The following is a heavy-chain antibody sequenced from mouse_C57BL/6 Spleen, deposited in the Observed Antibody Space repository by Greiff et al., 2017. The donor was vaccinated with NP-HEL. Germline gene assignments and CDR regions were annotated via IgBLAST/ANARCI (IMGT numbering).Heavy chain of an antibody. Sequence: VQLQQSGPELVKPGASVKISCKASGYSFTGYYMNWVKQSPEKSLEWIGEINPSTGGTTYNQKFKAKATLTVDKSSSTAYMQLKSLTSEDSAVYYCARGSLITTVVADYWGQGTTLTVSS. D-gene: IGHD1-1*01. CDR1: GYSFTGYY. CDR3: ARGSLITTVVADY. CDR2: INPSTGGT. J-gene: IGHJ2*01. V-gene: IGHV1-42*01.